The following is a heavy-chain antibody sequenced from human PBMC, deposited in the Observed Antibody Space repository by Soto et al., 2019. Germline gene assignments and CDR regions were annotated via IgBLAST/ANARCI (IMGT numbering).Heavy chain of an antibody. V-gene: IGHV5-51*01. Sequence: PGEGLKISCKGFGNSFTTLRIRWVRQFAGKILEWMGIIYPGDSDTRYSPSFQGQVTISADKSISTAYLQWSSLKASDTAMYYCARLPRAIDYYYYYGMDVWGQGTTVTVSS. D-gene: IGHD2-21*01. CDR3: ARLPRAIDYYYYYGMDV. J-gene: IGHJ6*02. CDR1: GNSFTTLR. CDR2: IYPGDSDT.